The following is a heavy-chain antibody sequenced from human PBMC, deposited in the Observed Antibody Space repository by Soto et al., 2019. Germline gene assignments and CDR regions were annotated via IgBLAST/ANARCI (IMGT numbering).Heavy chain of an antibody. CDR3: TRLSVDTAMGSLRWDI. J-gene: IGHJ3*02. V-gene: IGHV3-73*01. CDR2: IRSKANSYAT. Sequence: EVQLVESGGGLVQPGGSLKLSCVASGFTFSGSAMHWVRQASGKGLEWVGRIRSKANSYATAYAASVKGRVTISRDDSKNTAYLQMNSLKTEDTAVYYCTRLSVDTAMGSLRWDIWGQGTMVTVSS. D-gene: IGHD5-18*01. CDR1: GFTFSGSA.